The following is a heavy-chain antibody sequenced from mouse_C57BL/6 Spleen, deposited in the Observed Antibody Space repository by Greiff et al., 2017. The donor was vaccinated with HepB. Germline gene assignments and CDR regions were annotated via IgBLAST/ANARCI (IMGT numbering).Heavy chain of an antibody. Sequence: VQLQQSGAELVRPGASVTLSCKASGYTFTDYEMHWVKQTPVHGLEWIGAIDPETGGTAYNQKLKGKAILTAAKSSSTAYMGRRGLTAEDSAVYYCRRRRRSAFAYWGQGTLVTVSA. CDR1: GYTFTDYE. CDR2: IDPETGGT. CDR3: RRRRRSAFAY. J-gene: IGHJ3*01. V-gene: IGHV1-15*01.